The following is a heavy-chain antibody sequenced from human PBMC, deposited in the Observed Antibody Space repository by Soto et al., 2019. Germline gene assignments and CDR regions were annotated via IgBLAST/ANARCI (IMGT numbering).Heavy chain of an antibody. J-gene: IGHJ6*02. Sequence: PSETLSLTCTVSGCSISSYYWSWIRQPPGKGLEWIGYIYYSGSTNYNPSLKSQVTISVDTSKNQFSLKLSSVTAADTAVYYCARTSTTVIIGGYYYGLDVWGQGTTVTVSS. CDR2: IYYSGST. D-gene: IGHD4-17*01. CDR3: ARTSTTVIIGGYYYGLDV. V-gene: IGHV4-59*08. CDR1: GCSISSYY.